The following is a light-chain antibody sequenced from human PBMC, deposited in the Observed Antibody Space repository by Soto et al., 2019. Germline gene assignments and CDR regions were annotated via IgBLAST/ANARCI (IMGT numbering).Light chain of an antibody. J-gene: IGKJ2*01. CDR1: QRVSSN. CDR2: GAS. V-gene: IGKV3-15*01. CDR3: QQYNNWPPYT. Sequence: EIVMTQSPVTLSVSPGERATLSYRASQRVSSNVAWYQQKPGQAPRLLIYGASTRATGIPARFSGSGSETEFTLTISSLQSEDFAVYYCQQYNNWPPYTFGQGTKVEIK.